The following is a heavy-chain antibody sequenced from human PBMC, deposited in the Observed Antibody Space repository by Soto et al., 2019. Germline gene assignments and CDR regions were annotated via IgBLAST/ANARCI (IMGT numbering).Heavy chain of an antibody. Sequence: QVQLVQSGAEVKKPGASVKVSCKASGYTFTSYGISWVRQAPGQGLEWMGWISAYNGNTNYAQKLQGRVTMTTVTSTSTAYMELRSLRSDDTAVYYCARVRGDIVVVPAATPYYYYGMDVWGQGTTVTVSS. CDR1: GYTFTSYG. J-gene: IGHJ6*02. CDR2: ISAYNGNT. V-gene: IGHV1-18*01. CDR3: ARVRGDIVVVPAATPYYYYGMDV. D-gene: IGHD2-2*01.